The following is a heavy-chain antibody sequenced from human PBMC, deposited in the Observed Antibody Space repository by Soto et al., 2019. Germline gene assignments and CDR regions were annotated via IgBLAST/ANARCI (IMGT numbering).Heavy chain of an antibody. J-gene: IGHJ3*02. Sequence: QVQLVESGGGVVQPGRSLRLSCAASGFTFSSYAMHWVRQAPGKGLEWVAVISYDGSNKYYADSVKGRFTISRDNSKNPLYLQMNSLRAEDTAVYYCARDRERYSSSMLDAFDIWGQGTMVTVSS. CDR3: ARDRERYSSSMLDAFDI. V-gene: IGHV3-30-3*01. CDR2: ISYDGSNK. D-gene: IGHD6-6*01. CDR1: GFTFSSYA.